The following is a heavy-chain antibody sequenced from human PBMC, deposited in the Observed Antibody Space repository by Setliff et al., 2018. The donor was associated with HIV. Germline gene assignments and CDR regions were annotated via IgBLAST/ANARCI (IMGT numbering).Heavy chain of an antibody. CDR1: GGSLRSLS. J-gene: IGHJ6*02. Sequence: SFPASGGSLRSLSINWVRQAPGQGLEWMAGTIPKFGTSNYAHKLQGRMTITADEATSTAYMERTGLRAEDTAVDYCATLRGEEAGNVDYCYFGLDVWGQGTTVTVSS. CDR2: TIPKFGTS. V-gene: IGHV1-69*01. D-gene: IGHD2-21*01. CDR3: ATLRGEEAGNVDYCYFGLDV.